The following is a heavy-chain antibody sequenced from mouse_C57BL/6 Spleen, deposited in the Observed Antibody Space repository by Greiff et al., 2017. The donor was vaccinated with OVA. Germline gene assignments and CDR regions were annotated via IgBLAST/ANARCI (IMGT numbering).Heavy chain of an antibody. J-gene: IGHJ2*01. Sequence: EVQLQQSGPELVKPGASVKISCKASGYTFTDYYMNWVKQSHGKSLEWIGDINPNNGGTSYNQKFKGKATLTVDKSSSTAYMELRSLTSEDSAVYYCAREELTTVVATPYFDYWGQGTTLTVSS. CDR3: AREELTTVVATPYFDY. CDR2: INPNNGGT. D-gene: IGHD1-1*01. V-gene: IGHV1-26*01. CDR1: GYTFTDYY.